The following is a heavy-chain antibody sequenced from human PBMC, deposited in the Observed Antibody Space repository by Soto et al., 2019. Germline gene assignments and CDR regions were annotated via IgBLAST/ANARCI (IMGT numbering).Heavy chain of an antibody. J-gene: IGHJ3*02. CDR3: ARGSWGDIVVVPAADPRDAFDI. V-gene: IGHV6-1*01. CDR1: VDSVSSNSAA. Sequence: SQTLSLTCAISVDSVSSNSAAWNWVRQSPSRGLEWLGRTYYRSKWYNDYAVSVKSRITINPDTSKNQFSLKLNSVTPEDTAVYYCARGSWGDIVVVPAADPRDAFDIWGQGTMVTVSS. D-gene: IGHD2-2*01. CDR2: TYYRSKWYN.